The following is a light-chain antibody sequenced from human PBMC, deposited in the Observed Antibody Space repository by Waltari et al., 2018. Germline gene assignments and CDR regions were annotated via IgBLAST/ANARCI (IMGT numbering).Light chain of an antibody. Sequence: EIVMTQAQLSLYVTPGKPASMTCRSSQGLLHIDGRARLYWYPQKPGQSPQLLISEVSNRFSGVTERFSGSGSGTDFTLKISRVEAEDVGVYFCMQNIQLPTFGQGTKVEIE. V-gene: IGKV2D-29*02. CDR3: MQNIQLPT. CDR2: EVS. CDR1: QGLLHIDGRAR. J-gene: IGKJ1*01.